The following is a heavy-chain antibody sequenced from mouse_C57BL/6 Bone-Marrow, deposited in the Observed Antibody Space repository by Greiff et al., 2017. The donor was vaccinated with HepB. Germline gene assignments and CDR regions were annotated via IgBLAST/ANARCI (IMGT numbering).Heavy chain of an antibody. D-gene: IGHD2-4*01. Sequence: VQLVESDAELVKPGASVKISCKVSGYTFTDHTIHWMKQRPEQGLEWIGYIYPRDGSTKYNEKFKGKATLTADKSSSTAYMQLNSLTSEDSAVYFCARSGDYDDGRYYAMDYWGQGTSVTVSS. V-gene: IGHV1-78*01. J-gene: IGHJ4*01. CDR1: GYTFTDHT. CDR2: IYPRDGST. CDR3: ARSGDYDDGRYYAMDY.